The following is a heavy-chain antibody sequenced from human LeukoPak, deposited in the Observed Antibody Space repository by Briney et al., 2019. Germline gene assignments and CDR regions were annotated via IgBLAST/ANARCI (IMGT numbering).Heavy chain of an antibody. V-gene: IGHV3-64*01. Sequence: GGSLRLSCAASGFIFSSYAMHWVRQAPGKGLEYVSRISSNGGSTYYANSVKGRFTISRDNSKNTLYLQMGSLRAADMAVYYCARGGYYDFWSGTFDYWGQGTLVTVSS. J-gene: IGHJ4*02. CDR1: GFIFSSYA. D-gene: IGHD3-3*01. CDR3: ARGGYYDFWSGTFDY. CDR2: ISSNGGST.